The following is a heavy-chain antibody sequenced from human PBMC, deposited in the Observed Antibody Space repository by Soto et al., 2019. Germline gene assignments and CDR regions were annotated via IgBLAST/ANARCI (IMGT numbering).Heavy chain of an antibody. CDR2: ISSSSSYI. CDR1: GFTFSSYS. V-gene: IGHV3-21*01. CDR3: ARDVDPGYCSSTSCYAYGGPFDY. J-gene: IGHJ4*02. D-gene: IGHD2-2*01. Sequence: GGSLRLSCAASGFTFSSYSMNWVRQAPGKGLEWVSSISSSSSYIYYADSVKGRFTISRDNAKNSLYLQMNSLRAEDTAVYYCARDVDPGYCSSTSCYAYGGPFDYRGQGTLVTVSS.